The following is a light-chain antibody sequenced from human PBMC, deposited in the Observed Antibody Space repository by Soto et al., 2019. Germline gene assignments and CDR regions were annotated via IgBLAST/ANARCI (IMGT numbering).Light chain of an antibody. Sequence: QSALTQPASVSGSPGQSITISCTGTTSDVGGYNYVSWYHQHPGKAPKLMIYDVSNRPSGVSNRFSGSKSGNTASLTISGLQAEDEAGYDCSSYTSRSTLYVFGTGTKLTVL. CDR3: SSYTSRSTLYV. J-gene: IGLJ1*01. CDR2: DVS. CDR1: TSDVGGYNY. V-gene: IGLV2-14*01.